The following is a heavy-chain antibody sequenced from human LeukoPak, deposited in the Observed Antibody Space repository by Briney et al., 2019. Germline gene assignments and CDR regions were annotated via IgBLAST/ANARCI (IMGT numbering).Heavy chain of an antibody. CDR2: FYHGWST. CDR1: GYSISSGYY. CDR3: ARLGQVITEPRFDY. V-gene: IGHV4-38-2*01. Sequence: SETLSLTCAVSGYSISSGYYWGWTRQPPGKGLEWIATFYHGWSTYYNPSLKSRVTISVDTSKNHFSLKLTSVTAADTAVYYCARLGQVITEPRFDYWGQGTLVTVPS. D-gene: IGHD3/OR15-3a*01. J-gene: IGHJ4*02.